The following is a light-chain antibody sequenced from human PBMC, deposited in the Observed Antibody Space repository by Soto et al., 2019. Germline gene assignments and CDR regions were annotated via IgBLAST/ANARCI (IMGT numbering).Light chain of an antibody. V-gene: IGKV3-15*01. CDR2: GAS. CDR1: QSVSSN. J-gene: IGKJ1*01. CDR3: QQYNNWPRT. Sequence: EIVMTQSLASLSVSPGGRATLSCRASQSVSSNLAWYQQKPGQAPRLLIYGASTRATGIPARFSGSGSGTEFTLTISSLQSEDFAVYYCQQYNNWPRTFGQGTKVEI.